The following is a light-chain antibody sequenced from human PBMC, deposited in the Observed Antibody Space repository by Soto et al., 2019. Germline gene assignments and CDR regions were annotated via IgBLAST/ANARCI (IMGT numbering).Light chain of an antibody. J-gene: IGKJ3*01. CDR1: QSVSSTY. CDR2: GAS. CDR3: QVYGSSPLFT. V-gene: IGKV3-20*01. Sequence: EIVLTQSPDTLSLSPGERATLYCRASQSVSSTYLAWFQQKPGQTPRLLISGASSRATGIPDRFSGSGSGTDFSLTISRLEPEDFAVYWCQVYGSSPLFTFGPGTKVEIK.